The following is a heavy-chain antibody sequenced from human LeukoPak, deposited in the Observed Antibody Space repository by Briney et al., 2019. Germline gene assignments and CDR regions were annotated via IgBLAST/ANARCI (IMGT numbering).Heavy chain of an antibody. CDR2: IYYGGST. D-gene: IGHD1-26*01. CDR1: GGSISSYY. V-gene: IGHV4-59*08. CDR3: ARHAIVGATFNWFDP. Sequence: SETLSLTCTVSGGSISSYYWSWIRQPPGKGLEWIGCIYYGGSTNYNPSLKSRVIISVDMSKNQFSLKLSSVTAPDTAVYYCARHAIVGATFNWFDPWGQGTLVTVSS. J-gene: IGHJ5*02.